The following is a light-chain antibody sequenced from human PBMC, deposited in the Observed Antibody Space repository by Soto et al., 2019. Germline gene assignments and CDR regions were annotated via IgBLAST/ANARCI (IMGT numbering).Light chain of an antibody. V-gene: IGKV3-20*01. CDR3: QQFQSSLRT. Sequence: EIVMTQSPATLSVSPRERATLSCRASQSVSSNLAWYQQRPGQAPRLLIYGPSGRATGIPDRISGSGSGTDFTLTISGLEPEDFAMYYCQQFQSSLRTFGQGTKVDI. J-gene: IGKJ1*01. CDR1: QSVSSN. CDR2: GPS.